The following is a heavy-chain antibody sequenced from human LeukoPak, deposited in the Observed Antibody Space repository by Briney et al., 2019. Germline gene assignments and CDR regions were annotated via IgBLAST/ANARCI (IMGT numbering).Heavy chain of an antibody. CDR1: GFTFSTYG. V-gene: IGHV3-NL1*01. Sequence: GSLRLSCAASGFTFSTYGMHWVRQAPGKGLEWVSHVNWNGGTIGYADSVKGRFTISRDNSKNTLYLQMNSLRAEDTAVYYCAKDSSSRFGELSFYYYYYYMDVWGKGTTVTVSS. J-gene: IGHJ6*03. D-gene: IGHD3-10*01. CDR3: AKDSSSRFGELSFYYYYYYMDV. CDR2: VNWNGGTI.